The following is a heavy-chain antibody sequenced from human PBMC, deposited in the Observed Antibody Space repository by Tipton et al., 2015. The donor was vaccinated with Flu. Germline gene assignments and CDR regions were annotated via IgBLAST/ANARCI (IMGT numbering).Heavy chain of an antibody. Sequence: QLVQSGAEVKKPGASVKVSCKASGYTFTSYGISWVRQAPGQGLEWMGWISAYNGNTNYAQKFQGRVTMTRNTSISTAYMELSSLRSEDTAVYYCARGDTFYYDSSGYYFPAAFDIWGQGTMVTVSS. J-gene: IGHJ3*02. V-gene: IGHV1-18*04. CDR2: ISAYNGNT. D-gene: IGHD3-22*01. CDR1: GYTFTSYG. CDR3: ARGDTFYYDSSGYYFPAAFDI.